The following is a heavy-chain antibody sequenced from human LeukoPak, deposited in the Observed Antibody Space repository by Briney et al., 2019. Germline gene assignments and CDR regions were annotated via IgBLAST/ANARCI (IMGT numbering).Heavy chain of an antibody. J-gene: IGHJ5*02. Sequence: GGSLRLSCAASGFTFSKAWMSWVRQAPGKGLEWVSAISGSGGSTYYADSVKGRFTISRDNSKNTLYLQMNSLRAEDTAVYYCAKDEIYGDYHWFDPWGQGTLVTVSS. CDR2: ISGSGGST. V-gene: IGHV3-23*01. CDR3: AKDEIYGDYHWFDP. CDR1: GFTFSKAW. D-gene: IGHD4-17*01.